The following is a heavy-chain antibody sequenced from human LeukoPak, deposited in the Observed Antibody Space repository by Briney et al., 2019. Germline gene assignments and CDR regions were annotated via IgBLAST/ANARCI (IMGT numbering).Heavy chain of an antibody. V-gene: IGHV5-51*01. CDR3: ARRLAAANTDAFDI. CDR2: IYPGDSDT. D-gene: IGHD6-13*01. CDR1: GYSFTTYW. Sequence: GESLKISCKGSGYSFTTYWIAWVRQMPGKGLEWMGIIYPGDSDTRYSPSFQGQVTISADKSISTAYLQWSSLKASDTAMYYCARRLAAANTDAFDIWGQGTMVTVSS. J-gene: IGHJ3*02.